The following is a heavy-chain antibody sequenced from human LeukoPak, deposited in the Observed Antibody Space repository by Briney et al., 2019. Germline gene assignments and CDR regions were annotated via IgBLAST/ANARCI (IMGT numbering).Heavy chain of an antibody. V-gene: IGHV4-34*01. Sequence: PSETLSLTCAVYGGSFSGYYWSWIRQPPGKGLEWIGEINHSGSTNYNPSLKSRVTISVDTSKNQFSQKLSSVTAADTAVYYCARARAAFWSGYTNDYWGQGTLVTVSS. D-gene: IGHD3-3*01. CDR1: GGSFSGYY. J-gene: IGHJ4*02. CDR2: INHSGST. CDR3: ARARAAFWSGYTNDY.